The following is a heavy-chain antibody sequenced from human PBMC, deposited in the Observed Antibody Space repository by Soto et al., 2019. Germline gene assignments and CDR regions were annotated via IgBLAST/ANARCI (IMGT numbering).Heavy chain of an antibody. CDR2: TYYRSKWYN. CDR3: ARARVTPDYYYYGMDV. Sequence: SPTLSLPCAISGDRVSSNSAAWNWIRQSPSRGLEWLGRTYYRSKWYNDYAVSVKSRITINPDTSKNQFSLQLNSVTPEDTAVYYCARARVTPDYYYYGMDVWGQGTTVTVSS. J-gene: IGHJ6*02. D-gene: IGHD3-16*02. V-gene: IGHV6-1*01. CDR1: GDRVSSNSAA.